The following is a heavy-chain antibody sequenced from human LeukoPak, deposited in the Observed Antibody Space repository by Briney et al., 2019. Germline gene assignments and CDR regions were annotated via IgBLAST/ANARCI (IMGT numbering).Heavy chain of an antibody. D-gene: IGHD3-10*01. CDR1: GGSISSGDYY. CDR3: ARDKSITMVRGVISYGMDV. J-gene: IGHJ6*02. CDR2: IYYSGST. V-gene: IGHV4-30-4*01. Sequence: SETLSLTCTVSGGSISSGDYYWSWIRQPPGKGLEWIGYIYYSGSTYYNPSLKSRVTISVDTSKNQFSLKLSSVTAADTAVYYCARDKSITMVRGVISYGMDVWGQGTTVTVSS.